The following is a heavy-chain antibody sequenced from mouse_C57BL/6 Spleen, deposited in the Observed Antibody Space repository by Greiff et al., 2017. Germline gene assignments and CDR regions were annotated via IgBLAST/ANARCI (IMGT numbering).Heavy chain of an antibody. CDR1: GYAFSSSW. V-gene: IGHV1-82*01. J-gene: IGHJ4*01. Sequence: VKLMESGPELVKPGASVKISCKASGYAFSSSWMNWVKQRPGKGLEWIGRIYPGDGDTNYNGKFKGKATLTADKSSSTAYMQLSSLTSEYSAVYFCAISPLAVVGDYYAMDYWGQGTSVTVSA. CDR3: AISPLAVVGDYYAMDY. D-gene: IGHD1-1*01. CDR2: IYPGDGDT.